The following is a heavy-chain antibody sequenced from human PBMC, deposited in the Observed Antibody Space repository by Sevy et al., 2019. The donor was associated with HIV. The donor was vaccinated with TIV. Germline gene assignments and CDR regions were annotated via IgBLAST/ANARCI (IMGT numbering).Heavy chain of an antibody. CDR2: ISHDERYK. D-gene: IGHD2-21*02. CDR3: ARLVSCGGDCYYLDS. CDR1: GFTFSNYD. Sequence: GGSLRLSCAASGFTFSNYDMHWVRQAPGKGLDWVAVISHDERYKNHAESVKVRFTISRDNFKNTLFLQMDSLRPEDTAVYFCARLVSCGGDCYYLDSWGQRALVTVSS. J-gene: IGHJ4*02. V-gene: IGHV3-30*04.